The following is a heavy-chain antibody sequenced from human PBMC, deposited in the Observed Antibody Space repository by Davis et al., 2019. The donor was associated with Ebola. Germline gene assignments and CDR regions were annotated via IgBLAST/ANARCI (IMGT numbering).Heavy chain of an antibody. Sequence: ASVKVSCKTSGYTFTDYCIHWVRQAPGQGLEWMGWINPHSGRTNYAQNFRGRVTMTRDTSINTTHMEFTILTSDDTAVYFCARDRSSLGPLFTFSGILDSWGQGTQVTVSS. CDR2: INPHSGRT. V-gene: IGHV1-2*02. CDR3: ARDRSSLGPLFTFSGILDS. D-gene: IGHD3-10*01. J-gene: IGHJ4*02. CDR1: GYTFTDYC.